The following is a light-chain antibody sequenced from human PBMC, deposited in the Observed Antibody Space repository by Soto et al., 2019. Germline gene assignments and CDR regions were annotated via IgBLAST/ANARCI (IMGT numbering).Light chain of an antibody. CDR3: QQSYSPPYT. J-gene: IGKJ2*01. CDR2: EAS. V-gene: IGKV1-39*01. Sequence: DIQMTQSPSSLSHSVGDRVPITCRSSQTISTFLNWYKQKPGEAPELLIYEASALQRGAPSRFSGSGSGTGFTFTNHGLQPEDSATYYCQQSYSPPYTFGPGTKVEI. CDR1: QTISTF.